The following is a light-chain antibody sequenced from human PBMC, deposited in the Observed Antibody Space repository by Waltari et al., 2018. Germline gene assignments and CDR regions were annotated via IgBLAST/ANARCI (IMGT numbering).Light chain of an antibody. CDR3: QYYGSSPWT. CDR2: GAS. CDR1: QSVSTSY. Sequence: EIVLVQSPDTLSLSPGERATLSCRASQSVSTSYLAWYQQRPGQAPRLLIYGASSRVIGIPDRFSGSGSGTDFTLTISRLEPEDFVVYYCQYYGSSPWTFGQGTKVQIK. J-gene: IGKJ1*01. V-gene: IGKV3-20*01.